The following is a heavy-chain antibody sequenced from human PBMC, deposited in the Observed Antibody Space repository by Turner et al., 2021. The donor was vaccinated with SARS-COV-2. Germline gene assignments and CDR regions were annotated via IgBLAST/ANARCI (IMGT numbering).Heavy chain of an antibody. CDR3: ARQFIRGGSYYWYFDL. J-gene: IGHJ2*01. D-gene: IGHD1-26*01. CDR1: GGPIRSY. V-gene: IGHV4-4*07. CDR2: SYSSGSS. Sequence: QVQLQESGPGLVKPSETLSLTCTVPGGPIRSYWSWIRQPAGRGPEWIGRSYSSGSSDYNPSLKSRVTMSVDTSKNQCSLKLTSVTAADTAVYYCARQFIRGGSYYWYFDLWGRGTLVTVSS.